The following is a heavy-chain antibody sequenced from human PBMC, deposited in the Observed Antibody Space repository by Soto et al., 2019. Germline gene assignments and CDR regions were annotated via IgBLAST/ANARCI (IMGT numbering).Heavy chain of an antibody. CDR3: VGGSLRDTHVGYLQS. Sequence: EVQLVESGGGLVQPGGSLRLSCAASGFTFSRYWMHWVRQAPGKGLVWVSRISSDGRDIIYADFVKGRFTISRDNAENRLTLPMWSQTVDDSHIYGGVGGSLRDTHVGYLQSWGRGPQVSVSA. D-gene: IGHD1-26*01. CDR2: ISSDGRDI. J-gene: IGHJ5*02. V-gene: IGHV3-74*01. CDR1: GFTFSRYW.